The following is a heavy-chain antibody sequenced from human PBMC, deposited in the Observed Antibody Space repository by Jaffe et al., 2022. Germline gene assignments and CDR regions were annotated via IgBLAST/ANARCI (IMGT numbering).Heavy chain of an antibody. V-gene: IGHV4-34*01. CDR3: ARAGIQLWLRYYYMDV. D-gene: IGHD5-18*01. CDR2: INHSGST. CDR1: GGSFSGYY. J-gene: IGHJ6*03. Sequence: QVQLQQWGAGLLKPSETLSLTCAVYGGSFSGYYWSWIRQPPGKGLEWIGEINHSGSTNYNPSLKSRVTISVDTSKNQFSLKLSSVTAADTAVYYCARAGIQLWLRYYYMDVWGKGTTVTVSS.